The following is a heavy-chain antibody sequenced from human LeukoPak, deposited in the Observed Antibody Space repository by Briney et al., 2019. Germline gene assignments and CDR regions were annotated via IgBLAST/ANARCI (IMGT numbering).Heavy chain of an antibody. CDR2: ISAYNGNT. CDR3: ARAGYDSSGYYIGPYYYGMDV. CDR1: GYTFTSYG. D-gene: IGHD3-22*01. Sequence: ASVKVSCKASGYTFTSYGISWVRQAPGQGLEWMGWISAYNGNTNYAQKLQGRVTMTTDTSTSTAYMELRSLRSDDTAVYYCARAGYDSSGYYIGPYYYGMDVWGQGTTVTASS. V-gene: IGHV1-18*01. J-gene: IGHJ6*02.